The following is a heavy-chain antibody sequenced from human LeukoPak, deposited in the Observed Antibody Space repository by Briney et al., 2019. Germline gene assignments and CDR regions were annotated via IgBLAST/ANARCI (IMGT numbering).Heavy chain of an antibody. Sequence: PGGSLRLSCAASGFTFSSYAMTWVRQAPGKGLEWVSGISGSGGRADYADSVKGRFTISRDNSKNTLYLQMNSLRAEDTAVYYCAKGGGYDYYYYGMDVWGQGTTVTVSS. CDR3: AKGGGYDYYYYGMDV. CDR2: ISGSGGRA. V-gene: IGHV3-23*01. D-gene: IGHD2-15*01. CDR1: GFTFSSYA. J-gene: IGHJ6*02.